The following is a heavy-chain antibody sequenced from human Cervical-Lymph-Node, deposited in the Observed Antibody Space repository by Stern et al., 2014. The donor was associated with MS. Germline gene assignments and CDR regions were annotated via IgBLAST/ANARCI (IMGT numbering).Heavy chain of an antibody. Sequence: VQLGESGAEVKKPGASVKVSCKAAGYNFTSYGINWVRQATGQRPEWMGWMIPNSGNTGDEQKVPGNGTRNKKTSISHAYMELNSLSSDDTAVYYCARGREPRYFDLWVRGTLVTVSS. J-gene: IGHJ2*01. D-gene: IGHD1-26*01. V-gene: IGHV1-8*01. CDR1: GYNFTSYG. CDR3: ARGREPRYFDL. CDR2: MIPNSGNT.